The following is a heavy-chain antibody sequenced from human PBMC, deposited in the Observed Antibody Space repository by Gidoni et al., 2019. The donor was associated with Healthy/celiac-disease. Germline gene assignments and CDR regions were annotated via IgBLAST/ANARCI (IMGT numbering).Heavy chain of an antibody. CDR3: ARESEWLHFDY. CDR2: INAGNGNK. D-gene: IGHD6-19*01. Sequence: QVQLVQSGAEVQTPGASVKVSCQASGYTFTRYAMHWVRQAPGQRLEWMGWINAGNGNKKYSQKFQGRVTITRDTSASTAYMEMSSLRSEDTAVYYCARESEWLHFDYWGQGTLVTVSS. CDR1: GYTFTRYA. J-gene: IGHJ4*02. V-gene: IGHV1-3*01.